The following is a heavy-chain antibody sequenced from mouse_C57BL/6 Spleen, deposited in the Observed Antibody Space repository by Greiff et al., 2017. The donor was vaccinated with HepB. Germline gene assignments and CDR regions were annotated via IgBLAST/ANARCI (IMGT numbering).Heavy chain of an antibody. J-gene: IGHJ1*03. D-gene: IGHD1-1*01. V-gene: IGHV3-8*01. CDR2: ISYSGST. Sequence: EVMLVESGPGLAKPSQTLSLTCSVTGYSITSDYWNWIRKFPGNKLEYMGSISYSGSTYYNPSLKSRISITRDTSKNQYYLQWNSVTTEDTATYYSARNYGRGYFDVWGTGTTVTVSS. CDR1: GYSITSDY. CDR3: ARNYGRGYFDV.